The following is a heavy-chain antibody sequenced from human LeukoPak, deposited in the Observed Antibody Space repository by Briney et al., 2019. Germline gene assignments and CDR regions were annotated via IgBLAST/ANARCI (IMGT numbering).Heavy chain of an antibody. J-gene: IGHJ4*02. CDR1: GGSISSYY. V-gene: IGHV4-4*09. Sequence: SETLSLTCTVSGGSISSYYWSWIRQPPGKGLEWIGYIYTSGSTSYNPSLKSRVTISVDTSKNQFSLKLSSVTAADTAVYYCARHSLRGGRLIDYWGQGTLVTVSS. CDR3: ARHSLRGGRLIDY. D-gene: IGHD1-26*01. CDR2: IYTSGST.